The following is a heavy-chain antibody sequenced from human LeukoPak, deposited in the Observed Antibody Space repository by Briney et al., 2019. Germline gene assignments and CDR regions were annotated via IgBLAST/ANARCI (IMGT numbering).Heavy chain of an antibody. CDR3: AKAPLYGGHADWFDP. D-gene: IGHD4-23*01. CDR1: GGSISSGGYY. V-gene: IGHV4-31*03. Sequence: SETLSLTCTVSGGSISSGGYYWSWIRQHPGKGLEWIGYIYYSGSTYYNPSLKSRVTISVDTSKNQFPLKLSSVTAADTAVYYCAKAPLYGGHADWFDPWGQGTLVTVSS. J-gene: IGHJ5*02. CDR2: IYYSGST.